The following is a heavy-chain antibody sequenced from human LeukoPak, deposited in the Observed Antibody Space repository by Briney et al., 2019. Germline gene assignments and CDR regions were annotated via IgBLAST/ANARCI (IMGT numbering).Heavy chain of an antibody. CDR2: INHSGST. V-gene: IGHV4-34*01. D-gene: IGHD3-3*01. CDR3: ARAPFTIFGVHPSSWFAP. CDR1: GGSFSGYY. Sequence: PSETLSLTCAVYGGSFSGYYWSWIRQPPGKGLEWIGEINHSGSTNYNPSLKSRVTISVDTSKNQFSLKLSSVTAADTAVYYCARAPFTIFGVHPSSWFAPWGQGTLVTVSS. J-gene: IGHJ5*02.